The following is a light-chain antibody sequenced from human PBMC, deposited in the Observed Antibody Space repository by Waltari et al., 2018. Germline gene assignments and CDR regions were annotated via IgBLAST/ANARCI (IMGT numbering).Light chain of an antibody. Sequence: QSALTQPASVSGSPGQSITISCSGTNSDVGAYYFVSWYQQHPGKAPNLIIYEVSNRPSGIPERFSGSSSGTTVTLTISGVQAEDEADYYCQSGDNSGTNRVLFGGGTKLTVL. J-gene: IGLJ2*01. CDR1: NSDVGAYYF. CDR2: EVS. V-gene: IGLV2-14*01. CDR3: QSGDNSGTNRVL.